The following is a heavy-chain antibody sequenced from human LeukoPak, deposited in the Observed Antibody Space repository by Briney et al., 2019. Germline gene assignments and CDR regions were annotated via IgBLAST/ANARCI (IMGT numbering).Heavy chain of an antibody. J-gene: IGHJ3*02. CDR1: GYSFTSYW. V-gene: IGHV5-51*01. Sequence: KAGEPLKISCKGSGYSFTSYWIGWVRQMPGKGLEWMGIIYPGDSDTRYSPSFQGQVTISADKSISTAYVQWSSLKASDTAMYYCARRVGHDFWSGYSLRGAFDIWGQGTMVTVSS. CDR2: IYPGDSDT. CDR3: ARRVGHDFWSGYSLRGAFDI. D-gene: IGHD3-3*01.